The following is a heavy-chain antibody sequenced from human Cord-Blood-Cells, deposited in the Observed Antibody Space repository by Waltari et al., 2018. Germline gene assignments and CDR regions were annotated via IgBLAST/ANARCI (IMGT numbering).Heavy chain of an antibody. V-gene: IGHV3-74*01. Sequence: EVQLVESGGGLVQPGGSLRLSCAASGFTFSSYWMHWVRQAPGKGLVWVSRINSDGSSTSYADSVKGRFTISRDNAKNTLYLQMNSLRAEDTAVYYCVMNAISATAADYWGQGTLVTVSS. CDR2: INSDGSST. CDR3: VMNAISATAADY. CDR1: GFTFSSYW. J-gene: IGHJ4*02. D-gene: IGHD3-3*01.